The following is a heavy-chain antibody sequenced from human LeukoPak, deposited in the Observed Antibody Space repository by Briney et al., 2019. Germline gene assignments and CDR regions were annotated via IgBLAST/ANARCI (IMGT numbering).Heavy chain of an antibody. CDR2: ISSSSSYI. V-gene: IGHV3-21*01. D-gene: IGHD1-26*01. Sequence: GGSLRLSCAASGFTFSSYSMNWVRQAPGKGLEWVSSISSSSSYIYYADSVKGRFTISRDNAKNSLYLQMNSLRAEDTAVYYCARDLRLGARRSIFDYWGQGTLVTVSS. CDR3: ARDLRLGARRSIFDY. CDR1: GFTFSSYS. J-gene: IGHJ4*02.